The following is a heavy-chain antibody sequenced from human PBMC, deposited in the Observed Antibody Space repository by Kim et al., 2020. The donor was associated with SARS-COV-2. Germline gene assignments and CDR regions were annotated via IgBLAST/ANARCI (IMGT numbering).Heavy chain of an antibody. D-gene: IGHD6-19*01. CDR2: INHSGST. V-gene: IGHV4-34*01. Sequence: SETLSLTCAVYGGSFSGYYWSWIRQPPGKGLEWIGEINHSGSTNYNPSLKSRVTISVDTSKNQFSLKLSSVTAADTAVYYCARGRRAVAGPYYYYYGMDVWGQGTTVTVSS. CDR1: GGSFSGYY. CDR3: ARGRRAVAGPYYYYYGMDV. J-gene: IGHJ6*02.